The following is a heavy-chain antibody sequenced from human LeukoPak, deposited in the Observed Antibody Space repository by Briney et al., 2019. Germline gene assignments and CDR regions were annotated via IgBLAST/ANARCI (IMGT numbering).Heavy chain of an antibody. CDR1: GESISGFY. J-gene: IGHJ4*02. Sequence: SETLSLTCTVSGESISGFYWNWIRQPPGKGLEWIGYIYYSGTTNYNPSLKSRVTLSVDTSKNQFSLKLTSVTAADTAVYYCARDGWGSGYPIQCDYWGQGTLVTVSS. D-gene: IGHD3-3*01. V-gene: IGHV4-59*12. CDR2: IYYSGTT. CDR3: ARDGWGSGYPIQCDY.